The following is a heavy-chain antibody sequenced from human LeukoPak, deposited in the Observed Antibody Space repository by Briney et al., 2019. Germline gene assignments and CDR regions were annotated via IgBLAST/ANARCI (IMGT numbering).Heavy chain of an antibody. V-gene: IGHV4-39*01. J-gene: IGHJ4*02. Sequence: SETLSLTCTVSGGSISSSSYYWRWIRQPPGKGLEWIGSIYYSGSTYYNPSLKSRVTISVDTSKNQFSLKLSSVTAADTAVYYCARTRAMSHPTFDYWGQGTLVTVSS. D-gene: IGHD5-18*01. CDR1: GGSISSSSYY. CDR3: ARTRAMSHPTFDY. CDR2: IYYSGST.